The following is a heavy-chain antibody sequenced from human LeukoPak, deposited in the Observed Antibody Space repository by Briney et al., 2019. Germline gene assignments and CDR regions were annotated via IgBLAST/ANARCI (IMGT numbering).Heavy chain of an antibody. J-gene: IGHJ3*02. CDR3: ARGGQLADAFDI. CDR2: IYYSGST. V-gene: IGHV4-59*01. D-gene: IGHD6-13*01. Sequence: SETLSLTCTVSGGSISSYYWSWIRQPPGKGLEGIGDIYYSGSTNYNPSLKSRVTISVDTSKNQFSLKLSSVTAADTAVYYCARGGQLADAFDIWGQGTMVTVSS. CDR1: GGSISSYY.